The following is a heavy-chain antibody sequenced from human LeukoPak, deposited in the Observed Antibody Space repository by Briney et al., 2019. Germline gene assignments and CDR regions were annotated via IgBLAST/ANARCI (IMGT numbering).Heavy chain of an antibody. CDR2: IYSGGNT. CDR3: ARADYYDSSGYYGDY. D-gene: IGHD3-22*01. V-gene: IGHV3-53*01. J-gene: IGHJ4*02. Sequence: TGGSLRLSCAASGFTVSSNYMSWVRQAPGKGLEWVSVIYSGGNTYYADSVTGRFTISRDNSKNTLYLQMNSLRAEDTAVYYCARADYYDSSGYYGDYWGQGTLVTVSS. CDR1: GFTVSSNY.